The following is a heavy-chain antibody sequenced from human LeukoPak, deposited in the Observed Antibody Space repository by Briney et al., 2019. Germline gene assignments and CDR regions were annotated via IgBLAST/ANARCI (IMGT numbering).Heavy chain of an antibody. CDR1: GLTFSSYS. Sequence: GGSLRLSCAASGLTFSSYSMHWVRQAPGKGLQWVAVISYDGSNKYYADSVRGRFTISRDNSKNTLYLQMNSLRAEDTALYYCARDPVQNTFGPNWIDPWGQGTLVTVSS. CDR2: ISYDGSNK. D-gene: IGHD3-16*01. V-gene: IGHV3-30-3*01. J-gene: IGHJ5*02. CDR3: ARDPVQNTFGPNWIDP.